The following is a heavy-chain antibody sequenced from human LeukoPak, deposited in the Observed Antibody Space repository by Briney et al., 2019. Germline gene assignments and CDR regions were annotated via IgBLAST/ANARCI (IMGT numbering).Heavy chain of an antibody. CDR2: LYYSGST. CDR3: ARHGAFYYFDY. CDR1: GGSISSYY. Sequence: SETLSLTCTVSGGSISSYYWSWIRQPPGKGLEWIGYLYYSGSTNYNPSLKSRVTISVDTSKNQFSLKLSSVTAADTAAYYCARHGAFYYFDYWGQGTLVTVSS. J-gene: IGHJ4*02. V-gene: IGHV4-59*08. D-gene: IGHD1-26*01.